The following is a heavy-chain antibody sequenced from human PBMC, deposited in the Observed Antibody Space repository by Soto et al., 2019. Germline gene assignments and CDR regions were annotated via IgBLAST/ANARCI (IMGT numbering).Heavy chain of an antibody. J-gene: IGHJ4*02. CDR1: GGTFSIYA. CDR2: IIPIFGTA. CDR3: ARDGGPKRYYDSSGSLDY. V-gene: IGHV1-69*13. D-gene: IGHD3-22*01. Sequence: EASVKVSCKASGGTFSIYAISWVRQAPGQGLEWMGGIIPIFGTANYAQKFQGRVTITADESTSTAYMELSSLRSEDTAVYYCARDGGPKRYYDSSGSLDYWGQGTLVTVSS.